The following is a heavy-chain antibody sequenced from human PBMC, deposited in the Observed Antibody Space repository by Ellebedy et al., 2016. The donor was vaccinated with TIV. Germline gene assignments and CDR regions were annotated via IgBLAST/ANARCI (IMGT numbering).Heavy chain of an antibody. CDR1: GGSINRKNW. V-gene: IGHV4/OR15-8*02. D-gene: IGHD2/OR15-2a*01. Sequence: SETLSLTCVVSGGSINRKNWWSWVRQPPGKGLEWIGEIYYSGGAKYSPSLGSRAAISIDKSRRQFSLELESVTAADTAVYYCARAGDPDYYFIDWGRGILVIVSS. J-gene: IGHJ4*02. CDR2: IYYSGGA. CDR3: ARAGDPDYYFID.